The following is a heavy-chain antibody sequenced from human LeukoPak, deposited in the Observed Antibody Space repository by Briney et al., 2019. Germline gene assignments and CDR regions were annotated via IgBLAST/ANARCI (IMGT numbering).Heavy chain of an antibody. CDR1: GYTFTGYY. Sequence: ASVKVSCKASGYTFTGYYVHWVRQAPGQGLEWMGIINPSGGSTSYAQKFQGRVTMTRDTSTSTVYMELSSLRSEDTAVYYCARDLGGPGGNDYWGQGTLVTVSS. D-gene: IGHD1-26*01. J-gene: IGHJ4*02. CDR3: ARDLGGPGGNDY. V-gene: IGHV1-46*01. CDR2: INPSGGST.